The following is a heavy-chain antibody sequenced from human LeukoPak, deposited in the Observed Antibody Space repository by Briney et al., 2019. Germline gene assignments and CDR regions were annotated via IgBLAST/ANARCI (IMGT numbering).Heavy chain of an antibody. V-gene: IGHV3-30*04. CDR3: ARDYYGSGSYYFYYYYYGMDV. CDR2: ISYDGSNK. J-gene: IGHJ6*02. CDR1: GFTFSSYA. Sequence: GRSLRLSCAASGFTFSSYAMHWVRQAPGKGLERVAVISYDGSNKYYADSVKGRFTISRDNSKNTLYLQMDSLRAEDTAVYYCARDYYGSGSYYFYYYYYGMDVWGQGTTVTVSS. D-gene: IGHD3-10*01.